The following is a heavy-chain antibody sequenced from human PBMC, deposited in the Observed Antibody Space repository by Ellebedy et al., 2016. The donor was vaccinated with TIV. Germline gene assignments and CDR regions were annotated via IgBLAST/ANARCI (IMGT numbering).Heavy chain of an antibody. CDR3: ATDGSYGDYRSPAHAFVI. J-gene: IGHJ3*02. Sequence: GESLKISCAASGFSFRSYWMSWVRQVPGKGLEWVANINQDGSDKYYVDSVKGRFTISRDNAKNSLYLQMNSLRAEDTSVYYCATDGSYGDYRSPAHAFVIWGQGTMVTVSS. V-gene: IGHV3-7*01. CDR1: GFSFRSYW. CDR2: INQDGSDK. D-gene: IGHD4-17*01.